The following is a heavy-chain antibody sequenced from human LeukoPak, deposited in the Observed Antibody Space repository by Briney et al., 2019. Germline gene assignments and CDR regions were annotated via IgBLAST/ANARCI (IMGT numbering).Heavy chain of an antibody. J-gene: IGHJ4*02. CDR1: GFTFSSYW. Sequence: GGSLRLSCAASGFTFSSYWMSWVRQAPGKGLEWVANIKQDGSEKYYVDSVKGRFTISRDNAKNSLYLQMNSLRAEDTAVYYCARGLNDYGEYFDYWGQGTLVTVSS. D-gene: IGHD4-17*01. V-gene: IGHV3-7*01. CDR2: IKQDGSEK. CDR3: ARGLNDYGEYFDY.